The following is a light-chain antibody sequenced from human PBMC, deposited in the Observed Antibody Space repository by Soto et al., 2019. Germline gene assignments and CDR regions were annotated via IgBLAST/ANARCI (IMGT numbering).Light chain of an antibody. CDR3: SSYTNSGTRM. CDR2: DVK. CDR1: SSDVGGYNY. Sequence: QCALTQPASVSGSPGQSITISCTGTSSDVGGYNYVSWYQQHPGKAPKLMIYDVKNRPSGISNRFSGSKSGNTASLTISGLQADDEGDYYCSSYTNSGTRMFGGGTKLTVL. V-gene: IGLV2-14*03. J-gene: IGLJ3*02.